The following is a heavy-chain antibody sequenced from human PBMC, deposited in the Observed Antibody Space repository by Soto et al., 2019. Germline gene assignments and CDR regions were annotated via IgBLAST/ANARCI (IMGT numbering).Heavy chain of an antibody. CDR1: GFTFSTYA. Sequence: QVQLVESGGGVVQPGRSLRLSCAASGFTFSTYAMHWVRQAPGKGLEWVAVISYDGSKIYYADSVQGRFSISRDNSKSTLYLQMNSLRAEDTAVYYCARIGIEVWTIGYFGMDVWGQGTTVTVSS. D-gene: IGHD5-18*01. CDR3: ARIGIEVWTIGYFGMDV. V-gene: IGHV3-30-3*01. J-gene: IGHJ6*02. CDR2: ISYDGSKI.